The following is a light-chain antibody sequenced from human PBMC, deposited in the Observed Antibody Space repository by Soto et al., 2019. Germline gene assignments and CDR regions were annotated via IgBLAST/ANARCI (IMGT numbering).Light chain of an antibody. CDR3: GTWDSDSYV. V-gene: IGLV1-51*01. J-gene: IGLJ1*01. Sequence: QSALTQSPSVSAAPGQKVTISCSGGSSNIGNNDVSWYHQLPGTAPKVLIYDNNKRASGIPDRFSGSKSGTSATLGITGLQTGDEGDYYCGTWDSDSYVFGTGTKLTVL. CDR1: SSNIGNND. CDR2: DNN.